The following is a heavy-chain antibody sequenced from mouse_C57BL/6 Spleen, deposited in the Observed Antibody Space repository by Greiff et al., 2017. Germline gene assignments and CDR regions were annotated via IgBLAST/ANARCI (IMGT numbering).Heavy chain of an antibody. CDR2: ISDGGSYT. V-gene: IGHV5-4*01. Sequence: EVQLVESGGGLVKPGGSLKLSCAASGFTFSSYAMSWVRQTPEKRLEWVATISDGGSYTYYPHNVKGRFTISRDNAKNNLYLQMSPLKSEDTAMYYGARDWATVVAKRGFAYGGQGTLVTVSA. D-gene: IGHD1-1*01. CDR3: ARDWATVVAKRGFAY. CDR1: GFTFSSYA. J-gene: IGHJ3*01.